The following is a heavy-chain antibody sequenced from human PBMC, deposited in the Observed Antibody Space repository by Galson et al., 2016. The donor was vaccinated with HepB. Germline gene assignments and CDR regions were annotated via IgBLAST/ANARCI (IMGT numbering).Heavy chain of an antibody. CDR1: GFNFGDYM. J-gene: IGHJ6*02. CDR3: AKDSGNPAGPLEV. CDR2: INWNGEST. Sequence: SLRLSCAASGFNFGDYMMHWVRQFPGKGLEWVALINWNGESTYYGDSVKGRFTISRDNSKSAVYLEMNSLRIEDSALYYCAKDSGNPAGPLEVWGQGTTVTVSS. D-gene: IGHD1-14*01. V-gene: IGHV3-43*01.